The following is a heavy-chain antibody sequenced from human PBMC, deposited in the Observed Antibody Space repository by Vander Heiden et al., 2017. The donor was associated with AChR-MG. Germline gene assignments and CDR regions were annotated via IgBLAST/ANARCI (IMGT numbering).Heavy chain of an antibody. Sequence: EVQLVESGGGLVKPGGSRRLSWAAPGFTFSSYSMNWVRQAPGKGLEWVSSISSSSSYIYYADSVKGRFTISRDNAKNSLYLQMNSLRAEDTAGYYCARSSGWHFDYWGQGTLVTVSS. D-gene: IGHD6-19*01. CDR2: ISSSSSYI. J-gene: IGHJ4*02. CDR3: ARSSGWHFDY. V-gene: IGHV3-21*01. CDR1: GFTFSSYS.